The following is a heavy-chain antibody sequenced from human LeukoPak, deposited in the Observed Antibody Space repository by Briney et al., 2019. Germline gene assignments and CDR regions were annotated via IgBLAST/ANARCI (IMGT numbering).Heavy chain of an antibody. J-gene: IGHJ4*02. V-gene: IGHV4-59*01. CDR3: ARYSKGELRTLFDY. Sequence: SETLSLTCTVSGGSISSYYWSWIRQPPGKGLEWIGYIYYSGSTNYNPSLKSQVTISVDTSKNQFTLKLSSVTAADTAVYYCARYSKGELRTLFDYWGQGTLVTVSS. D-gene: IGHD1-7*01. CDR1: GGSISSYY. CDR2: IYYSGST.